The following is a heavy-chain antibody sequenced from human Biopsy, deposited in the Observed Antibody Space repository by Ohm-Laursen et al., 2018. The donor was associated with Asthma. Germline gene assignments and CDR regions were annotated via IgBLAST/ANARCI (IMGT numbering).Heavy chain of an antibody. V-gene: IGHV1-69*01. J-gene: IGHJ4*02. CDR3: ATPPVGSISYFDS. Sequence: GSSVKVSCKASGGTFSTFTITWVRQAPGQALEWMGGILPILGTSNYAQKFQGRVTITADESTRTAYMELSSLGSEDTAVYYCATPPVGSISYFDSWGQGTLVTISS. CDR2: ILPILGTS. CDR1: GGTFSTFT. D-gene: IGHD1-26*01.